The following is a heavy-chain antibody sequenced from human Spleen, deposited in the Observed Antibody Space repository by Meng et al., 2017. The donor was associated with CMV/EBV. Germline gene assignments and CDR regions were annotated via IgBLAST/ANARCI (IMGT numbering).Heavy chain of an antibody. V-gene: IGHV1-46*01. Sequence: ASMKVSCKASGYTFTYYYMHWVRQAPGQGLEWMGMINPTDGITNYAQRFQGRVTVTRDTSTGTVYMELSSLRSDDTAVYYCARWAPLDCIIASCYFPDYWGQGTLVTVSS. J-gene: IGHJ4*02. CDR3: ARWAPLDCIIASCYFPDY. D-gene: IGHD2-2*01. CDR2: INPTDGIT. CDR1: GYTFTYYY.